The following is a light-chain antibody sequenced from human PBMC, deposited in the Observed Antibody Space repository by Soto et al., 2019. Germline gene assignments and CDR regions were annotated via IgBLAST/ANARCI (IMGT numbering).Light chain of an antibody. Sequence: EIVLTQSPGTLSLSPGERATLSCRASQRVSSTYLAWYQQKPGQPPRLLIYSASSRATGIPDRFSGTGSGTDFTLTISRLEPEDFAVYYCQQYDNSLYTFGPGTQLEIK. J-gene: IGKJ2*01. CDR1: QRVSSTY. V-gene: IGKV3-20*01. CDR2: SAS. CDR3: QQYDNSLYT.